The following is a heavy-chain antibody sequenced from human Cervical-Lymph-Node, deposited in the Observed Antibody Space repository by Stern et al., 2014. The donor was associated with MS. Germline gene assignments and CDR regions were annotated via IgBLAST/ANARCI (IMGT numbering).Heavy chain of an antibody. J-gene: IGHJ5*02. CDR2: LLPMFGTA. V-gene: IGHV1-69*06. Sequence: VQLVESGAEVKKPGSSVGVSCKASGGTLSNYAISWVRQAPGQGLEWMGALLPMFGTANYAQKFQGRVTITADKSTNTAHMHLISLTSDDTAVYYCARDRVTGWFDPWGQGTLVTVSS. CDR3: ARDRVTGWFDP. D-gene: IGHD3-10*01. CDR1: GGTLSNYA.